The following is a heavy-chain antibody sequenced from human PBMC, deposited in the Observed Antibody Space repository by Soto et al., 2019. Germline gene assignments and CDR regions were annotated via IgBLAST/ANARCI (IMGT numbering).Heavy chain of an antibody. V-gene: IGHV3-11*01. CDR2: ISSSGSTI. D-gene: IGHD2-15*01. J-gene: IGHJ3*02. CDR1: GFTFSDYY. Sequence: GGSLRLSCAASGFTFSDYYMSWIRQAPGKGLEWVSYISSSGSTIYYADSVKGRFTISRDNAKNSLYLQMNSLRAEDTAVYYCARDQVVGATGCAFDIWGQGTMVTVSS. CDR3: ARDQVVGATGCAFDI.